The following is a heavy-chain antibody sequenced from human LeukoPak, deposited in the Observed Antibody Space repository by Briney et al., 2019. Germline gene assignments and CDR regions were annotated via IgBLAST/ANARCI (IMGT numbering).Heavy chain of an antibody. V-gene: IGHV4-39*07. J-gene: IGHJ3*02. D-gene: IGHD3-10*01. Sequence: PSETLSLTCTVSGGSICSSSYYWGWIRQPPGKGLEWIGSIYYSGSTYYNPSLKSRVTISVDTSKNQFSLKLSSVTAADTAVYYCARGNTMVRDLDAFDIWGQGTMVTVSS. CDR2: IYYSGST. CDR3: ARGNTMVRDLDAFDI. CDR1: GGSICSSSYY.